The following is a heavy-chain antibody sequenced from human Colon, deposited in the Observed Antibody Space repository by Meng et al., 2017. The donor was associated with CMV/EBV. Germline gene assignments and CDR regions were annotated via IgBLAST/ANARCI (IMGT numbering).Heavy chain of an antibody. J-gene: IGHJ6*02. CDR1: GFTFSSYG. Sequence: GGSLRLSCAASGFTFSSYGMVWVRQAPGKGLEWVAFIQYDGNTKHYADSMKGRFTISRDNFNNTLHLHIDGLRVEDTAVYYCAKEAGGAHYGLDVWGQGTTVTVSS. CDR2: IQYDGNTK. V-gene: IGHV3-30*02. CDR3: AKEAGGAHYGLDV. D-gene: IGHD1-26*01.